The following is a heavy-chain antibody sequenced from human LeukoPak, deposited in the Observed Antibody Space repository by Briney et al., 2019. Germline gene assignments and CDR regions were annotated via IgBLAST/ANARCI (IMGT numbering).Heavy chain of an antibody. CDR1: GFTVSDS. D-gene: IGHD3-10*01. J-gene: IGHJ1*01. CDR2: INSNSNYI. Sequence: KPGGSLRLSCAASGFTVSDSMNWVRQAPGKGLEWVSSINSNSNYIYYADSVKGRFTISRDNAKDSLYLQMNSLRAEDTVVYYCAREKFADGYFQHWGQGTLVTVSS. CDR3: AREKFADGYFQH. V-gene: IGHV3-21*01.